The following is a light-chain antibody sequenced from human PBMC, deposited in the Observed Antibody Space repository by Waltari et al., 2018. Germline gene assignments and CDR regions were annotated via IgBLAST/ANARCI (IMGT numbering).Light chain of an antibody. Sequence: EIVLTQSPGTLSLSPGERATLSCRASQSVGRSLAWYQQKPGQAPRLLIYDASRRATGVPDSFSGSGSGTDFSTTISRPEPEDFAVYYCQHYVSLPVTFGQGTKVEIK. J-gene: IGKJ1*01. V-gene: IGKV3-20*01. CDR2: DAS. CDR1: QSVGRS. CDR3: QHYVSLPVT.